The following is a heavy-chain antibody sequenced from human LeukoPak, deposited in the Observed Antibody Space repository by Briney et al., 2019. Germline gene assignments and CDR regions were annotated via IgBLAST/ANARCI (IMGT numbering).Heavy chain of an antibody. CDR3: ANDPKYSGYDFSFDY. CDR1: GFTFSIYA. Sequence: GGSLRLSCAASGFTFSIYAMGWVRQAPGKGLEWVSAISGSGGSTYYADSVKGRFTISRDNSKNTLYLQMNSLRAEDTAVYYCANDPKYSGYDFSFDYWGQGTLVTVSS. J-gene: IGHJ4*02. CDR2: ISGSGGST. D-gene: IGHD5-12*01. V-gene: IGHV3-23*01.